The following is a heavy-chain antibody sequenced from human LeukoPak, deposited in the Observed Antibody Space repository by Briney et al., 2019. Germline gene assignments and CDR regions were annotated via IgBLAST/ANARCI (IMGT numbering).Heavy chain of an antibody. CDR2: ISSSSSYI. V-gene: IGHV3-21*01. CDR1: GFTFSSYS. J-gene: IGHJ3*02. D-gene: IGHD3-22*01. CDR3: AGDSYDSSGFAVKADAFDI. Sequence: GGSLRLSCAASGFTFSSYSMNWVRQAPGKGLEWVSSISSSSSYICYADSVKGRFTISRDNAKNSLYLQMNSLRAEDTAVYYCAGDSYDSSGFAVKADAFDIWGQGTMVTVSS.